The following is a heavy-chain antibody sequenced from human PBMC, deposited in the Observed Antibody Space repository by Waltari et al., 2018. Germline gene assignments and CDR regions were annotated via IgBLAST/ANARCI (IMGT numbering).Heavy chain of an antibody. D-gene: IGHD3-16*02. CDR3: AELSSSAFDI. V-gene: IGHV3-74*01. Sequence: EVQLVESGGGLVQPGGSLRLSCAASGFPFISYWMHWVRQAPGKGLVWVSRINSDGTTSGYADSVRGRFTISRDNAKDTLFLQMNSLRAEDTAVYYCAELSSSAFDIWGQGTMVTVSS. CDR1: GFPFISYW. CDR2: INSDGTTS. J-gene: IGHJ3*02.